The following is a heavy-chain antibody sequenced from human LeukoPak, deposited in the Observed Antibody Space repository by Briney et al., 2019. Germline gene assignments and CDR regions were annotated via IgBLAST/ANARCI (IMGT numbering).Heavy chain of an antibody. D-gene: IGHD6-19*01. CDR3: ARDKGSSGGRPHFDY. J-gene: IGHJ4*02. CDR1: GFTFSSYS. V-gene: IGHV3-21*01. Sequence: GGSLRLSCAASGFTFSSYSMNWVRQAPGKGLEWVSSISSSSSYIYYADSVKGRFTISRDNAKNSLYLQMNSLRAEDTAVYYCARDKGSSGGRPHFDYWGQGTLVTVSS. CDR2: ISSSSSYI.